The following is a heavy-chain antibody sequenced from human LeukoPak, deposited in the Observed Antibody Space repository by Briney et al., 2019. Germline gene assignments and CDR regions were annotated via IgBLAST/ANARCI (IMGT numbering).Heavy chain of an antibody. J-gene: IGHJ6*02. V-gene: IGHV3-23*01. Sequence: GGSLRLSCAASGFTFTSYGMSWVRQAPGKGLEWVSGITGSGGSTYYADSVKGRFTISRDNSKNTLSLQMNSLRAEDTAAYYCAKDHLSMDVWGQGTTVTVSS. D-gene: IGHD2/OR15-2a*01. CDR2: ITGSGGST. CDR3: AKDHLSMDV. CDR1: GFTFTSYG.